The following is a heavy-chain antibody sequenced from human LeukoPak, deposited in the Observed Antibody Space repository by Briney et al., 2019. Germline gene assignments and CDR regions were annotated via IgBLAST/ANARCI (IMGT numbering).Heavy chain of an antibody. CDR3: ARETGSAVGSTDFDY. Sequence: RGSLRLSCAASGFTFSSYAMHWVRQAPGKGLEWVAVISYDGSNKYYADSVKGRFTISRDNSKNTLYLQMNSLRAEDTAVYYCARETGSAVGSTDFDYWGQGTLVPVSS. D-gene: IGHD4-17*01. CDR1: GFTFSSYA. CDR2: ISYDGSNK. J-gene: IGHJ4*02. V-gene: IGHV3-30-3*01.